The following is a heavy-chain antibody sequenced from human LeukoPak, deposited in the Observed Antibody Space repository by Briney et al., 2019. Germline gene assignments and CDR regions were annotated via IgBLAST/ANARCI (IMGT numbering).Heavy chain of an antibody. CDR3: ARGRRVLAPNWFDP. CDR2: INHSGST. V-gene: IGHV4-34*01. J-gene: IGHJ5*02. Sequence: SETLSLTCAVYGGSFSGYYWSWIRQPPGKGLEWIGVINHSGSTNYNPSLKSRVTISVDTSKNQFSLKLSSVTAADTAVYYCARGRRVLAPNWFDPWGQGTLVTVSS. D-gene: IGHD3-3*02. CDR1: GGSFSGYY.